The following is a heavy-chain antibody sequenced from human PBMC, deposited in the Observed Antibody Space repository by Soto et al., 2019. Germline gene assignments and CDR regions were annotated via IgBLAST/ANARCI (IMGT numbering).Heavy chain of an antibody. CDR2: ISGNDGKT. Sequence: RPPVKVSCKASGYRFTNHGISWVRQAPGQGLEWMGWISGNDGKTKYARKFQGRVTMTTDTSTSTAYMEMNSLRHDDTAVYYCARDFYPLAYYFDYWGQGTLVTVSS. V-gene: IGHV1-18*01. CDR3: ARDFYPLAYYFDY. J-gene: IGHJ4*02. CDR1: GYRFTNHG.